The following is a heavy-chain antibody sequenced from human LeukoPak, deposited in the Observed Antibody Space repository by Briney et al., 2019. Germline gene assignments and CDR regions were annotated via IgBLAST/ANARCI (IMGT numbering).Heavy chain of an antibody. J-gene: IGHJ4*02. CDR2: ISSYSSNI. CDR1: GFTFSSYT. D-gene: IGHD4-11*01. V-gene: IGHV3-21*01. Sequence: PGGSLRLSCAASGFTFSSYTMNWVRQAPGKGLEWVSSISSYSSNIYYADSVKGRSTISRDIAKNSLYLQMNSLRVEDTAVYYCARVHLDYSDFDYWGQGTLVTVSS. CDR3: ARVHLDYSDFDY.